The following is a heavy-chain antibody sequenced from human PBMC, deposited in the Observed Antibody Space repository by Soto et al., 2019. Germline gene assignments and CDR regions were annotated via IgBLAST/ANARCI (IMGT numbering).Heavy chain of an antibody. CDR1: GYTFTDYY. D-gene: IGHD2-8*01. Sequence: SVKVSCKASGYTFTDYYMHWVRQAPVQGLEWMGWINPNSGATSYAQRFQGRVTMTRDTSISTAYMELSRLTSDDTAVYYCAREGGDIVQMVYALPWYWGQGTLVTVSS. J-gene: IGHJ4*02. V-gene: IGHV1-2*02. CDR3: AREGGDIVQMVYALPWY. CDR2: INPNSGAT.